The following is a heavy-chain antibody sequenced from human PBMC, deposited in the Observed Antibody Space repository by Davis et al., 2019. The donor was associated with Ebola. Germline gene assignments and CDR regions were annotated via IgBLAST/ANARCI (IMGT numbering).Heavy chain of an antibody. CDR1: GFTFSVYY. D-gene: IGHD6-6*01. CDR3: ATQRWLAARRGEFDY. J-gene: IGHJ4*02. Sequence: GGSLRLSCAASGFTFSVYYMSWIRQAPGKGLEWVANIKQDGSEKYYVDSVKGRFTISRDNAKNSLHLQMNSLRAEDTAVYYCATQRWLAARRGEFDYWGQGTLVTVSS. CDR2: IKQDGSEK. V-gene: IGHV3-7*03.